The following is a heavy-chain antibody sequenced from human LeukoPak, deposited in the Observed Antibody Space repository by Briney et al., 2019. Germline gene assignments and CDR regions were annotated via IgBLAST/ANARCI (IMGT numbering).Heavy chain of an antibody. J-gene: IGHJ6*02. D-gene: IGHD6-19*01. V-gene: IGHV1-3*01. CDR2: INAGNGNT. CDR3: ARVPGTVAGTSTYYYGMDV. CDR1: GYTFTSYA. Sequence: ASVKVSCKASGYTFTSYAMHWVRQAPGQRLEWMGWINAGNGNTKYSQKFQGRVTITRDTSASTAYMELSSLRSEDTAVYYCARVPGTVAGTSTYYYGMDVWGQGTTVTVSS.